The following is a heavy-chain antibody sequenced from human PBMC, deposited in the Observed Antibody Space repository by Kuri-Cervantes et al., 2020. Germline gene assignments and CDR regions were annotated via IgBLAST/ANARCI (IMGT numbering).Heavy chain of an antibody. Sequence: GSLRLSCTVSGGSISSYYRSWIRQPPGKGLEWIGYIYYSGSTNYNPSLKSRVTISVDTSKNQFSLKLSSVTAADTAVYYCARVLIRSWYNWNYGIGHWFDPWGQGALVTVSS. D-gene: IGHD1-7*01. CDR3: ARVLIRSWYNWNYGIGHWFDP. CDR1: GGSISSYY. J-gene: IGHJ5*02. CDR2: IYYSGST. V-gene: IGHV4-59*01.